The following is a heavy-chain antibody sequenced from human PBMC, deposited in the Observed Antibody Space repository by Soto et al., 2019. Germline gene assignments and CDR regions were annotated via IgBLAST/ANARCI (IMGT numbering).Heavy chain of an antibody. Sequence: QVQLVESGGGVVQPGRSLRLSCAASGFTFSSYAMHWVRQAPGKGLEWVAVISYDGSNKYYADSVKGRFTISRDNSKNTLYLQMNSLRAEDTAVYYCAVRHSGRYVFDPWGQGTLVTVSS. CDR1: GFTFSSYA. V-gene: IGHV3-30-3*01. D-gene: IGHD1-26*01. CDR2: ISYDGSNK. J-gene: IGHJ5*02. CDR3: AVRHSGRYVFDP.